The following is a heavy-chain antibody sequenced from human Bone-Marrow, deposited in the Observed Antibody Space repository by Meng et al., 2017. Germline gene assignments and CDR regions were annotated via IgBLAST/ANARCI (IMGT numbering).Heavy chain of an antibody. Sequence: QVQPVQSGAEVKKPGASVKVSCKASGYTFTSYDINWVRQATGQGLEWMGWMNPNSGGTNYAQKFQGRVTMTRDASISTAYMELSRLRSDDTAVYYCARVSVRGVIRWFDPWGQGTLVTVSS. V-gene: IGHV1-2*02. CDR1: GYTFTSYD. CDR3: ARVSVRGVIRWFDP. CDR2: MNPNSGGT. D-gene: IGHD3-10*01. J-gene: IGHJ5*02.